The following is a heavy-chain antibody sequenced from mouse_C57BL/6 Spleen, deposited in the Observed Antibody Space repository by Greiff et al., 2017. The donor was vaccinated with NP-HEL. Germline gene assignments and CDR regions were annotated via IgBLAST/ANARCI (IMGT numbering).Heavy chain of an antibody. CDR2: FHPYNDDT. CDR3: ARCYYYGSSGMDY. V-gene: IGHV1-47*01. Sequence: VQLQQSGAELVKPGASVKMSCKASGYTFTTYPIEWMKQNHGKSLEGIGNFHPYNDDTKYNEKFKGKATLTVEKSSSTVYLELSRLTSDDSAVYYCARCYYYGSSGMDYWGQGTSVTVSS. D-gene: IGHD1-1*01. J-gene: IGHJ4*01. CDR1: GYTFTTYP.